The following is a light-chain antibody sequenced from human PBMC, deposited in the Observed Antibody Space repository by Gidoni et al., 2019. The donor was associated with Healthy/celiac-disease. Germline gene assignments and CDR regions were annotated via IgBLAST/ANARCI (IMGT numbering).Light chain of an antibody. CDR2: DNN. CDR3: GTWDSSLSVWV. Sequence: QSVLTQPPSVSAAPGQKVTIPCAGSSSNIGNNYVSWYQQLPGTAPKLLIYDNNKRPSGIPDRFSGSKSGTSATLGITGLQTGDEADYYCGTWDSSLSVWVFGGGTKLTV. CDR1: SSNIGNNY. J-gene: IGLJ3*02. V-gene: IGLV1-51*01.